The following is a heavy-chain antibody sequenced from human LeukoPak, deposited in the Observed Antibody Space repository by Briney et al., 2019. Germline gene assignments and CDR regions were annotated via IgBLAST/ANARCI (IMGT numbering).Heavy chain of an antibody. V-gene: IGHV7-4-1*02. CDR1: GYTFTSYA. CDR2: INTNTGNP. D-gene: IGHD6-13*01. J-gene: IGHJ6*03. Sequence: ASVKVSCKASGYTFTSYAMNWVRQAPGQGLEWMGWINTNTGNPTYAQGFTGRFVFSLDTSVSTAYLQISSLKAEDTAVYYCARDAYSSSWYALYYYYYMDVWGKGTTVTVSS. CDR3: ARDAYSSSWYALYYYYYMDV.